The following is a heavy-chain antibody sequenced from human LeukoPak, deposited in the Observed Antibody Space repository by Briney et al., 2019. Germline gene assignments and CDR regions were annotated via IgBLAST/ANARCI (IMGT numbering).Heavy chain of an antibody. CDR3: ARDWSSYDLTYYFDY. CDR1: GFTFSGSG. CDR2: IRYHGSDK. J-gene: IGHJ4*02. Sequence: PGESLRLSCAASGFTFSGSGMHWVRQAPGKGLEWVAFIRYHGSDKYYADSVKGRFTISRDNAKNSLYLQMNSLRAEDTAVYYCARDWSSYDLTYYFDYWGKGTLVTVSS. D-gene: IGHD5-12*01. V-gene: IGHV3-30*02.